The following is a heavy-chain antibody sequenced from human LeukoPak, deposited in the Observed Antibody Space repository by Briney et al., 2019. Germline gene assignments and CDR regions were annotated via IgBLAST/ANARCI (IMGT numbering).Heavy chain of an antibody. D-gene: IGHD2-2*01. CDR3: ARHRSYDYFDH. CDR1: GGSISSYY. Sequence: SETLSLTCTVSGGSISSYYWSWIRQPPGKGLEWIGYIYYSGSTNYNPSLKSRVTISVDTSKNQFSLKLSSVTAADTAVYYCARHRSYDYFDHWGQGTLVTVSS. CDR2: IYYSGST. V-gene: IGHV4-59*08. J-gene: IGHJ4*02.